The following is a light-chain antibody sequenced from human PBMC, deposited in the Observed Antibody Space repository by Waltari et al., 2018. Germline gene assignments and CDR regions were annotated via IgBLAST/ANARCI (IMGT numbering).Light chain of an antibody. J-gene: IGLJ1*01. CDR2: DVS. Sequence: QSALTQPASVSGSPGPSITISCTGTSSDIGTYYYVSWYQQDPGKAPKVMIYDVSKRPSGVSDRFSGSKSGNTASLTISGLQAEDEADFYCSSYTTSSTWVFGTGTKVTVL. CDR3: SSYTTSSTWV. CDR1: SSDIGTYYY. V-gene: IGLV2-14*03.